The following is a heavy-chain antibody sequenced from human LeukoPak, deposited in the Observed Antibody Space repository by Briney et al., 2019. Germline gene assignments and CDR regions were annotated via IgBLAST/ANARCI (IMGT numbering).Heavy chain of an antibody. D-gene: IGHD2-2*01. CDR1: GFTFSNAW. Sequence: GGSLRLSCAASGFTFSNAWMSWVRQAPGKGLEWVSAISGSGGSTYYADSVKGRFTISRDNSKNTLYLQMNSLRAEDTAVYYCAIFQYQLPIDYWGQGTLVTVSS. J-gene: IGHJ4*02. CDR3: AIFQYQLPIDY. CDR2: ISGSGGST. V-gene: IGHV3-23*01.